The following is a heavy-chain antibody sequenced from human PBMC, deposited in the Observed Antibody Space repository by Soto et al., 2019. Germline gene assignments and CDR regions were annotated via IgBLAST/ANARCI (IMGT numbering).Heavy chain of an antibody. CDR1: GLTFSDHH. Sequence: EVQLVESGGGLVQPGGSLRLSCAASGLTFSDHHMDWVRQAPGKGLEWVGRIKKRADSYSTQYAASVKGRFTISRDDSNNSLYLQMDSLKTEDTAVYYCADVGLAFGLDVWGQGTTVTVSS. V-gene: IGHV3-72*01. D-gene: IGHD1-26*01. J-gene: IGHJ6*02. CDR2: IKKRADSYST. CDR3: ADVGLAFGLDV.